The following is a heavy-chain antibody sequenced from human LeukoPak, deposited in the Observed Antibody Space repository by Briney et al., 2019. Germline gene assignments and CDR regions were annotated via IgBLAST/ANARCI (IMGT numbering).Heavy chain of an antibody. CDR2: INTNTGNP. CDR1: GYTFTSYA. J-gene: IGHJ4*02. D-gene: IGHD6-13*01. V-gene: IGHV7-4-1*02. CDR3: ARPAGQYSSSWYLSWAPNLNFDY. Sequence: RASVKVSCKASGYTFTSYAISWVRQAPGQGLEWMGWINTNTGNPTYAQGFTGRFVFSLDTSVSTAYLQISSLKAEDTAVYYCARPAGQYSSSWYLSWAPNLNFDYWGQGTLVTVSS.